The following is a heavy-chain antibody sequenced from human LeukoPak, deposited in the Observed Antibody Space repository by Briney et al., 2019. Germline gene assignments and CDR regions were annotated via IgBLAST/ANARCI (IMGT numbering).Heavy chain of an antibody. D-gene: IGHD3-16*01. J-gene: IGHJ4*02. Sequence: GGSLRLSCAVSGLTVSDVWMNWVRQSAGRGLEWVGRIKSKMAGGTSDYAAPVKGRFTISRDDSRNTVDLQMNGLTVEDTALYYCAWGGAQHYESWGQGTLVTVSS. CDR2: IKSKMAGGTS. CDR3: AWGGAQHYES. V-gene: IGHV3-15*07. CDR1: GLTVSDVW.